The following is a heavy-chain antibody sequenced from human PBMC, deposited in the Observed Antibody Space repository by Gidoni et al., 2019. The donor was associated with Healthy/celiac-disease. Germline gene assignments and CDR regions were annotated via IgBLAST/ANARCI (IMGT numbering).Heavy chain of an antibody. V-gene: IGHV3-48*03. Sequence: EVQLVESGGGLVQPGGSLRLSCAASGFTFSSYELNWVRQAPGKGLEWVSYISSSGSTIYYADSVKGRFTISRDNAKNSLYLQMNSLRAEDTAVYYCARADGWFGELSSLAFDIWGQGTMVTVSS. D-gene: IGHD3-10*01. CDR3: ARADGWFGELSSLAFDI. J-gene: IGHJ3*02. CDR2: ISSSGSTI. CDR1: GFTFSSYE.